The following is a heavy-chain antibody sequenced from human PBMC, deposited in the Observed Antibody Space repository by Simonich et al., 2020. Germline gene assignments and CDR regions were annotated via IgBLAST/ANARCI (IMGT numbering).Heavy chain of an antibody. J-gene: IGHJ5*02. CDR3: ARAFYSGSYSFDP. CDR1: GYTFTGYY. V-gene: IGHV1-2*02. Sequence: QVQLVQSGAEVKKPGASVKVSCKASGYTFTGYYMHWVRQAPGQGLEWMGGINPNSGGTNYAQKFQGRVTMTRETSSSTAYMELSRLRSDDTAVYYCARAFYSGSYSFDPWGQGTLVTVSS. D-gene: IGHD1-26*01. CDR2: INPNSGGT.